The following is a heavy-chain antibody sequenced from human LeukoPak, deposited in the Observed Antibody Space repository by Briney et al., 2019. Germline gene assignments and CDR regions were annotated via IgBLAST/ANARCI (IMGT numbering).Heavy chain of an antibody. J-gene: IGHJ4*02. CDR1: GDSINKSAFY. CDR2: RYENGST. D-gene: IGHD3-22*01. Sequence: SETLSLTCSLFGDSINKSAFYWGWIRQSPGKGLEWIGSRYENGSTYQNPSLKSRFTITVDTSKNQFFLNLTSATAADTAVYFCARHYGLNYYDSTALEYWGQGILVTVSS. CDR3: ARHYGLNYYDSTALEY. V-gene: IGHV4-39*01.